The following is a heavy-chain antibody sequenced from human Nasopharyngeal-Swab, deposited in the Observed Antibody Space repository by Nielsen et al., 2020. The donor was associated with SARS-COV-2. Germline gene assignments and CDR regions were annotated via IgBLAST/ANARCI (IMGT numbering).Heavy chain of an antibody. J-gene: IGHJ5*02. CDR1: GFTFSSYS. V-gene: IGHV3-23*01. CDR2: INGNGDTT. CDR3: ARPLSRDSTWTTEANWFDP. D-gene: IGHD6-13*01. Sequence: GESLKISCAASGFTFSSYSMSWLRQAPGKGLEWVSTINGNGDTTYYADSVKGRFTISRDNSENTVYLQMNSLRAEDPALYHCARPLSRDSTWTTEANWFDPWGQGTLVTVSS.